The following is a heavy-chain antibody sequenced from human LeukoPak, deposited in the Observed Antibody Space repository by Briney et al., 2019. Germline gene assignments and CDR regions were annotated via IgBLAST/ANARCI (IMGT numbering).Heavy chain of an antibody. Sequence: ASVKVSCKASGYTFTSYGISWVRQAPGQGLEWMGWISAYNGNTNYAQKLQGRVTMTRNTSISTAYMELSSLRSEDTAVYYCARRPDYDRKGSDYWGQGTLVTVSS. V-gene: IGHV1-18*01. D-gene: IGHD3-22*01. CDR1: GYTFTSYG. CDR2: ISAYNGNT. J-gene: IGHJ4*02. CDR3: ARRPDYDRKGSDY.